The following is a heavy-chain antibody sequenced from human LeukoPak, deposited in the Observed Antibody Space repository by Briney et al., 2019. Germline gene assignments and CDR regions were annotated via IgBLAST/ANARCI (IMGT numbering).Heavy chain of an antibody. D-gene: IGHD1-26*01. V-gene: IGHV3-49*04. Sequence: SLRLSCAASGFTFTKYWMTWVRQAPGKGLEWVGFIRSKAYGATTEYAASLKDRFTISRDDSKSIAYLQVNSLKTEDTAVYYCTRILLKWELPGSDAFDIWGEGTMVTVSS. J-gene: IGHJ3*02. CDR1: GFTFTKYW. CDR2: IRSKAYGATT. CDR3: TRILLKWELPGSDAFDI.